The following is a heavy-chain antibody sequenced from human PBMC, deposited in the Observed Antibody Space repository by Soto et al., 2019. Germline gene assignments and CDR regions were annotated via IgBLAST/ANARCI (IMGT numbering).Heavy chain of an antibody. D-gene: IGHD3-10*01. Sequence: PGGSLRLSCAASGFTLTSYGMHWVRQAPGKGLEWVAVMSYDGSNEYYADSVKGRFTISRDNSKNTLYLQMNSLRAEDTAVYYCAKDRNRGISFLFDYWGQGTLVTVSS. CDR3: AKDRNRGISFLFDY. CDR1: GFTLTSYG. J-gene: IGHJ4*02. CDR2: MSYDGSNE. V-gene: IGHV3-30*18.